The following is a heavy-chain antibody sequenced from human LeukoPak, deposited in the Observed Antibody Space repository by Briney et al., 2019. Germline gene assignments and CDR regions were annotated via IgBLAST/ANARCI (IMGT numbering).Heavy chain of an antibody. CDR2: INHSEST. J-gene: IGHJ5*02. D-gene: IGHD6-13*01. CDR1: GGSFSGYY. CDR3: ATRPDIAAAGPGWFDP. Sequence: SETLSLTCAVYGGSFSGYYWSWIRQPPGKGLEWIGEINHSESTNYNPSLKSRVTVSVDTSKNQFSLKLSSVTAADTAVYYCATRPDIAAAGPGWFDPWGQGTLVTVSS. V-gene: IGHV4-34*01.